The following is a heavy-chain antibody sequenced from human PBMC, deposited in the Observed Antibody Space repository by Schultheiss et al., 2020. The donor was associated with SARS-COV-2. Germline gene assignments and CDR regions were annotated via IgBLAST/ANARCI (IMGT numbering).Heavy chain of an antibody. CDR2: IYPGDSDT. V-gene: IGHV5-51*01. CDR1: GYSFTTYW. CDR3: ATSLAAAGRFDY. J-gene: IGHJ4*02. Sequence: GESLKISCKGSGYSFTTYWIGWVRQMPGKGLEWMGIIYPGDSDTRYSPSFQGQVTISADKSISTAYLQWSSLKSSDSAMYYCATSLAAAGRFDYWGQGTLVTVSS. D-gene: IGHD6-13*01.